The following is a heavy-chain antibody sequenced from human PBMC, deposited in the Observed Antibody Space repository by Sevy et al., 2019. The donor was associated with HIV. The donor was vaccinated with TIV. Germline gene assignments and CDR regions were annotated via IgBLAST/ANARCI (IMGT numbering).Heavy chain of an antibody. CDR1: GFTFSNYW. V-gene: IGHV3-74*01. D-gene: IGHD5-18*01. Sequence: GGSLRLSCAASGFTFSNYWMHWVRQAPGKGLVWVSHINCDGSSTTYADSVKGRFTISRDNAKNTLYVLMSGLRADDTGETAIICVMGWFDPCGQATLVTVSA. CDR3: ICVMGWFDP. J-gene: IGHJ5*02. CDR2: INCDGSST.